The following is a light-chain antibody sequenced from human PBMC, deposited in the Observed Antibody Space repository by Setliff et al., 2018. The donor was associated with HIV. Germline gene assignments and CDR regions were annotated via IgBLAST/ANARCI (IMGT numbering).Light chain of an antibody. CDR3: CSFAGSNIPYV. CDR1: NNNLGSYNL. V-gene: IGLV2-23*01. J-gene: IGLJ1*01. Sequence: QSLLAQPASVSGSPGHSITISCTGSNNNLGSYNLVSWYQQLPGKAPKLLIYKDNKRPSGISNRFSGSKSGYTASLTISGLQADDEADYYCCSFAGSNIPYVFGTGTKVTVL. CDR2: KDN.